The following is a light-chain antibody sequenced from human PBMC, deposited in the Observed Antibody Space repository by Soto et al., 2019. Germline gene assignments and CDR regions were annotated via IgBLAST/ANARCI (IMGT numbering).Light chain of an antibody. V-gene: IGKV1D-12*01. CDR2: AAS. Sequence: DIQMTQSPSSVSASVGDRVTITCRASQAISPWLAWYQQKPGKAPKLLIYAASNLQTGVPSRFSGSGSGTDFTLTISRLQPEDFATYYCQQANSFPRTFGQGTKVEI. CDR1: QAISPW. J-gene: IGKJ1*01. CDR3: QQANSFPRT.